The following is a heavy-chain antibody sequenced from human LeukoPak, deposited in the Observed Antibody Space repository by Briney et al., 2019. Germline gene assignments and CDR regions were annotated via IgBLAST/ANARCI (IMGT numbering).Heavy chain of an antibody. D-gene: IGHD4-11*01. J-gene: IGHJ4*02. Sequence: SETLSLTCTVSGGSVSSGSYYWSWIRQPPGKGLDWIGYIYYSGSTNYNPSLKSRVTISVDTSQNQFSLQLTSVTAADTAVYYCASASNTYYFDFWGQGTLVTVSS. CDR2: IYYSGST. CDR1: GGSVSSGSYY. V-gene: IGHV4-61*01. CDR3: ASASNTYYFDF.